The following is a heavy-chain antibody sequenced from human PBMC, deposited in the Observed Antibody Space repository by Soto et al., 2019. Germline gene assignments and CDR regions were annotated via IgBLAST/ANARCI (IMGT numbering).Heavy chain of an antibody. CDR3: ARGINLDCSSTSCLGYYYGMDV. V-gene: IGHV4-59*01. D-gene: IGHD2-2*01. J-gene: IGHJ6*02. CDR1: GGSISSYY. CDR2: IYYSGST. Sequence: SETLSLTCTVSGGSISSYYWSWIRQPPGKGPEWIGYIYYSGSTNYNPSLKSRVTISVDTSKNQFSLKLSSVTAADTAVYYCARGINLDCSSTSCLGYYYGMDVWGQGTTVTVSS.